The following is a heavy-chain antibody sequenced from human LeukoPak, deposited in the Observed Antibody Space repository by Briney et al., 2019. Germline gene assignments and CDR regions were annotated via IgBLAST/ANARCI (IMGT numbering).Heavy chain of an antibody. D-gene: IGHD3-3*01. J-gene: IGHJ3*01. CDR3: AKDRRFLEWIDAFDV. CDR1: GFTFSSYA. Sequence: GGSLRLSCAASGFTFSSYAMTWVRQAPGKGLEWVSGISTTGGSTYYTDSVKGRFAISRDNSKNTVYLQMNGLRADDTAVYYCAKDRRFLEWIDAFDVWGQGTMVTVSS. V-gene: IGHV3-23*01. CDR2: ISTTGGST.